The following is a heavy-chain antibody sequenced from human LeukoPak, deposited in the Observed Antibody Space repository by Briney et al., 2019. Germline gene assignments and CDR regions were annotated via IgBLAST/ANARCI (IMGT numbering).Heavy chain of an antibody. J-gene: IGHJ4*02. CDR2: IRSKAYGGTT. D-gene: IGHD6-19*01. CDR1: GFTFGDYA. V-gene: IGHV3-49*03. Sequence: GGSLRLSCTASGFTFGDYAMSWFRQAPGKGLEWVGFIRSKAYGGTTEYAASVKGRFTISRDDSKSIAYLQMNSLKTEDTAVYFCAKEQMMYSSSPFDHWGQGTLVTVSA. CDR3: AKEQMMYSSSPFDH.